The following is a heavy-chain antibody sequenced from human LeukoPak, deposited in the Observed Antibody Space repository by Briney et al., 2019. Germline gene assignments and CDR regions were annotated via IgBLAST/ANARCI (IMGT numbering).Heavy chain of an antibody. CDR1: GFTFSSYG. V-gene: IGHV3-30*18. Sequence: GGSLRLSCAASGFTFSSYGMHWVRQAPGKGLEWVAVISYDGSNKYYADSVKGRFTISRDNSKNTLYLQMNSLRAEDTAAYYCAKDHDYGDYGWYFDLWGRGTLVTVSS. J-gene: IGHJ2*01. CDR3: AKDHDYGDYGWYFDL. CDR2: ISYDGSNK. D-gene: IGHD4-17*01.